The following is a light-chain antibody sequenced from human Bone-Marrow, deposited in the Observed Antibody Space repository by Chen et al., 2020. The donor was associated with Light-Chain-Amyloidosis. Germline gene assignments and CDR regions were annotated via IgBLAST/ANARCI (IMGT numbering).Light chain of an antibody. J-gene: IGLJ3*02. Sequence: QSVLTPPPSASGTPGQRVTISCSGGSANVGANGVNWYQQLPGAAPKLLIFDTNRRPSGVPDRFSGSKSGTSASLAISDLQSEDEAHYYCAPWDDRLNGWVFGGGTRLTVL. CDR1: SANVGANG. V-gene: IGLV1-44*01. CDR3: APWDDRLNGWV. CDR2: DTN.